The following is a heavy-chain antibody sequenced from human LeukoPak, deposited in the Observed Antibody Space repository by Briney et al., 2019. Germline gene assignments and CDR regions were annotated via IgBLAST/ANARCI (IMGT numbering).Heavy chain of an antibody. CDR3: ARTWKYYDSSGYSSDDAFDI. V-gene: IGHV6-1*01. CDR2: TYYRSKWYN. D-gene: IGHD3-22*01. J-gene: IGHJ3*02. Sequence: SQTLSLTCAISGDSVSSNSAAWNWIRQSPSRGLEWLGRTYYRSKWYNDYAVSVKSRITINPDTSKNQFSLQLNSVTPEDTAVYYCARTWKYYDSSGYSSDDAFDIWGQGTMVTVSP. CDR1: GDSVSSNSAA.